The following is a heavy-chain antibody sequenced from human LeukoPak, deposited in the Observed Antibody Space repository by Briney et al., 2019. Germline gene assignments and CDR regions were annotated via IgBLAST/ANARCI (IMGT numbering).Heavy chain of an antibody. CDR1: GFTFSNYP. V-gene: IGHV3-30*04. CDR3: AGDGWHGLFTY. CDR2: IAYEGSNK. D-gene: IGHD5-24*01. Sequence: GGSLRLSCAASGFTFSNYPMHGVRQAPGKGVEGGAVIAYEGSNKYYGDSVKGRFTISRDMSKNTVSLQMNRLRAEDTAVYYCAGDGWHGLFTYWGQGNLVTVSS. J-gene: IGHJ4*02.